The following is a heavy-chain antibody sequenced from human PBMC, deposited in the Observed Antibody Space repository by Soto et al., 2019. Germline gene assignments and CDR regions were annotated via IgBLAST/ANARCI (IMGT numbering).Heavy chain of an antibody. Sequence: EVQLLESGGGLVQPGGSLRLSCAASGFTFSSYAMSWVRQAPGKGLECVSSISSSGDTTYYADSVKGRFTISRDNTKNKLFPKMNSLRAVDTAVYYCAKEAPNLVPSFFDDWGQGTLVTVSA. J-gene: IGHJ4*02. V-gene: IGHV3-23*01. CDR1: GFTFSSYA. CDR2: ISSSGDTT. CDR3: AKEAPNLVPSFFDD. D-gene: IGHD3-10*01.